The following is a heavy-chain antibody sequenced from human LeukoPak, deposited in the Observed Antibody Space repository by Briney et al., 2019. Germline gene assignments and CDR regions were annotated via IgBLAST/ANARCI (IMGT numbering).Heavy chain of an antibody. V-gene: IGHV4-59*01. CDR3: ASSIDGDYGGWFDP. CDR2: IYYSGST. D-gene: IGHD4-17*01. J-gene: IGHJ5*02. Sequence: GSLRLSCAASGFTFDDYGLSWIRQPPGKGLEWIGYIYYSGSTNYNPSLKSRVTISVDTSKNQFSLKLSSVTAADTAVYYCASSIDGDYGGWFDPWGQGTLVTVSS. CDR1: GFTFDDYG.